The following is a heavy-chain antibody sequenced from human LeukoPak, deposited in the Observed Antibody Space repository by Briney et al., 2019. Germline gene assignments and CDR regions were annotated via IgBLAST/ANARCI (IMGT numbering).Heavy chain of an antibody. J-gene: IGHJ4*02. CDR1: GGSISSGGYS. CDR2: IYHSGST. CDR3: ARGQGTYYYGSGSYQSYYFDY. D-gene: IGHD3-10*01. V-gene: IGHV4-30-2*01. Sequence: SETLSLTCAVSGGSISSGGYSWSWIRQPPGKGLEWIGYIYHSGSTYYNPSLKSRVTISVDRSKNQFSLKLSSVTAADTAVYYCARGQGTYYYGSGSYQSYYFDYWGQGTLVTVSS.